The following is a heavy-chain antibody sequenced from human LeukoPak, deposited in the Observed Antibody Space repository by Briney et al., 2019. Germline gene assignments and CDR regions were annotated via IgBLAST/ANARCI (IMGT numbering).Heavy chain of an antibody. V-gene: IGHV3-23*01. D-gene: IGHD6-13*01. CDR2: ISGSGGST. CDR3: AKSPRSSSWYGDYYYGMDV. J-gene: IGHJ6*02. CDR1: GFTFSSYA. Sequence: GGSLRLSCAASGFTFSSYAMSWVRQAPAKGLEWVSAISGSGGSTYYADSVKGRFTISRDNSKNTLYLQMNSLRAEDTAVYYCAKSPRSSSWYGDYYYGMDVWGQGTTVTVSS.